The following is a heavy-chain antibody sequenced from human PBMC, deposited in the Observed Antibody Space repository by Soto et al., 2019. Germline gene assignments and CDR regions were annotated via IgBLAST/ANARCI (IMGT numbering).Heavy chain of an antibody. D-gene: IGHD2-15*01. J-gene: IGHJ3*02. CDR1: GGSISSYY. V-gene: IGHV4-59*01. CDR3: ARAGEGYCSGGSCIHAFDI. Sequence: QVQLQESGPGLVKPSETLSLTCTVSGGSISSYYWSWIRQPPGKGLEWIGYIYYSGSTNYNPSLMSRVTISVDTSKNQFSLKLSSVTAADTAVYYCARAGEGYCSGGSCIHAFDIWGQGTMVTVSS. CDR2: IYYSGST.